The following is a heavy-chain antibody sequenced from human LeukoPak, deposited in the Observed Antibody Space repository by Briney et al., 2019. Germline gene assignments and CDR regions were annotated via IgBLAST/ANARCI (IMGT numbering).Heavy chain of an antibody. V-gene: IGHV3-64*01. D-gene: IGHD3-9*01. J-gene: IGHJ4*02. CDR3: ARLMYYDILTGYQGLDY. Sequence: TGGSLRLSCAASGFTFSSYAMHWVRQAPGKGLEYVSAISSNGGSTYYANSVKGRFTISRDNSKNTLYLQMGSLRAEDMAVYYCARLMYYDILTGYQGLDYWGQGTLVTVSS. CDR1: GFTFSSYA. CDR2: ISSNGGST.